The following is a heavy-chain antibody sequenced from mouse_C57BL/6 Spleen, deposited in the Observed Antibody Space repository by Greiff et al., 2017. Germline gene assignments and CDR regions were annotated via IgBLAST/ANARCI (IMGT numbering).Heavy chain of an antibody. CDR2: IDTETGGT. D-gene: IGHD1-1*01. CDR1: GYTFTDYE. J-gene: IGHJ2*01. Sequence: VQLQQSGAELVRPGASVTLSCKASGYTFTDYEMHWVKQTPVHGLEWIGAIDTETGGTAYNQKFKGKAILTADKSSSTAYMELRSLTSEDSAVYYCTRGTTVVDDYFDYWGQGTTLPVSS. V-gene: IGHV1-15*01. CDR3: TRGTTVVDDYFDY.